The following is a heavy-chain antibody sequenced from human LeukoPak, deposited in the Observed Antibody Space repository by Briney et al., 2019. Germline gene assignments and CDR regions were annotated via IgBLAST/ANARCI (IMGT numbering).Heavy chain of an antibody. Sequence: ASVKVSCKASGYTFTGYYMHWVRQAPGQGLEWMGWINPNSGGTNYAQKFQGGVTMTRDTSISTAYMELSRLRSDDTAVYYCARANILLFSGYYMDVWGKGTTVTVSS. CDR1: GYTFTGYY. V-gene: IGHV1-2*02. D-gene: IGHD2-15*01. J-gene: IGHJ6*03. CDR3: ARANILLFSGYYMDV. CDR2: INPNSGGT.